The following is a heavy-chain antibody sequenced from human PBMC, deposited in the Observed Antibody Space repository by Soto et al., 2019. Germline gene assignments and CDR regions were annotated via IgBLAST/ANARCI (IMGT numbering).Heavy chain of an antibody. CDR2: SSWNSGSI. CDR3: ARDIRLVVFSYIDY. V-gene: IGHV3-9*01. D-gene: IGHD6-19*01. Sequence: EVQLLESGGGLVQPGRSLRLSCAASGFTFDDYAMHWVRQAPGKGLEWVSGSSWNSGSICYADSVKGRFTISRDNSKNSLYRRMTRLNTADKDLAYFARDIRLVVFSYIDYWGQGTLVIVSS. J-gene: IGHJ4*02. CDR1: GFTFDDYA.